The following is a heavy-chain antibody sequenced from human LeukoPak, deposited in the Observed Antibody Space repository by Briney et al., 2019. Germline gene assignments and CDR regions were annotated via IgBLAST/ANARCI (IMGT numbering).Heavy chain of an antibody. J-gene: IGHJ4*02. Sequence: GGSLRLSCAASGFTFSSYAMSWVRQAPGKGLEWVSAISGSGGSTYYADSVKGRFTISRDNAKNSLYLQMNSLRAEDTAVYYCARGTYCSGGSCYAQAVVYWGQGTLVTVSS. D-gene: IGHD2-15*01. CDR3: ARGTYCSGGSCYAQAVVY. CDR1: GFTFSSYA. CDR2: ISGSGGST. V-gene: IGHV3-23*01.